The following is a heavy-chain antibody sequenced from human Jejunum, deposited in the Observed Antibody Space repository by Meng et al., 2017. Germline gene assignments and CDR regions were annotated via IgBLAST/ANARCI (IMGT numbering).Heavy chain of an antibody. CDR1: GGSIISYY. CDR3: AREVVWSGYFEY. J-gene: IGHJ4*02. V-gene: IGHV4-59*01. D-gene: IGHD3-3*01. Sequence: SETLSLTCTVSGGSIISYYWSWIRQPPGKGLEWIGQIYYSGSTNYNPSLKSRVTISVDTSKNQFSLNLSSVTAADTAVYYCAREVVWSGYFEYWGQGTLGTVSS. CDR2: IYYSGST.